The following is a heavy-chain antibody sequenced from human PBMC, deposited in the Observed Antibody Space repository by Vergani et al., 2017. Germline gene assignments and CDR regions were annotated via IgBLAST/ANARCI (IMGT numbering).Heavy chain of an antibody. CDR1: GASVNSYY. Sequence: QVKLQESGPGLVKTSETLSLTCTVSGASVNSYYWSSIRQPPGKGLEWMGYVSFRGDTLSDPSVKGRMTISLNTSINQFSLYLPSVTAADTAVYYFASSRIYYGAGSPDYWGQGTLVTVSS. D-gene: IGHD3-10*01. V-gene: IGHV4-59*02. CDR3: ASSRIYYGAGSPDY. CDR2: VSFRGDT. J-gene: IGHJ4*02.